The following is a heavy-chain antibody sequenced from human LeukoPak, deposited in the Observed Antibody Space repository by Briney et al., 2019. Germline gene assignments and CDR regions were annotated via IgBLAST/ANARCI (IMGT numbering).Heavy chain of an antibody. CDR3: ATTLVADANYYFDY. D-gene: IGHD5-12*01. J-gene: IGHJ4*02. Sequence: SVKVSCKASGVSFNTYSISWVRQAPGQGLEWMGRIIPLFDTTDYAQNFHGRVTISADTSTGTVNMELSSLRSDDTAVYYCATTLVADANYYFDYWGQGTLVTVSS. V-gene: IGHV1-69*06. CDR2: IIPLFDTT. CDR1: GVSFNTYS.